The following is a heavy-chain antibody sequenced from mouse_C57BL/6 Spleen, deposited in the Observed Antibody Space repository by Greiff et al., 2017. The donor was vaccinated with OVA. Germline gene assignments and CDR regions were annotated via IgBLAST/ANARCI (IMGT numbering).Heavy chain of an antibody. Sequence: EVKLMESGGDLVKPGGSLKLSCAASGFTFSSYGMSWVRQTPDKRLEWVATISSGGSYTYYPDSVKGRFTISRDTAKNTRYLQMSSLTSEDTAMDYCDRHSDDGNYELAYWGQGTLVTVSA. V-gene: IGHV5-6*01. CDR2: ISSGGSYT. J-gene: IGHJ3*01. D-gene: IGHD2-1*01. CDR3: DRHSDDGNYELAY. CDR1: GFTFSSYG.